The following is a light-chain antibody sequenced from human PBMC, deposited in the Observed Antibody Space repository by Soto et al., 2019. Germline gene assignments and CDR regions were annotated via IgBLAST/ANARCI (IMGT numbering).Light chain of an antibody. V-gene: IGKV1-9*01. CDR2: AAS. CDR3: QQLKSSPVT. J-gene: IGKJ5*01. Sequence: IPLTQSPSSLSASVGDRVTITCRASQGINSYLAWYQQKPGKAPKLLIYAASTLQSGVPSRFSGSGSGTDFTLTISSLQPEDFAIYYCQQLKSSPVTFGQGTRLEIK. CDR1: QGINSY.